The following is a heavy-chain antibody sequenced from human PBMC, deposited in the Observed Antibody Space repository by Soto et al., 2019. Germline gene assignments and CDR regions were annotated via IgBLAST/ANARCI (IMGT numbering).Heavy chain of an antibody. D-gene: IGHD3-10*01. CDR2: IYHSGST. J-gene: IGHJ4*02. V-gene: IGHV4-30-2*01. CDR3: ARGSRSGVDY. CDR1: GGSISSGGYS. Sequence: PSETLSLTCAVSGGSISSGGYSWSWIRQPPGKGLEWIGYIYHSGSTYYNPSLKSRVTISVDRSKNQFSLKLSSVTAADTAVYYCARGSRSGVDYWGQGTLVTVSS.